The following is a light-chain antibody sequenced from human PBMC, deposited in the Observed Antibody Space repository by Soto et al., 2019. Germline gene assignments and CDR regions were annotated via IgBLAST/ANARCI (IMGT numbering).Light chain of an antibody. J-gene: IGKJ4*01. CDR3: QQRRNWPLT. CDR1: QSVSSY. V-gene: IGKV3-11*01. CDR2: DAS. Sequence: EMVLTQSPATLSLSPGERATLSCRASQSVSSYLAWYQQKPGQAPRLLIYDASNRATGIPVRFSGSGSGTDFTLTISSLEPEDFAVYYCQQRRNWPLTFGGGTKVEIK.